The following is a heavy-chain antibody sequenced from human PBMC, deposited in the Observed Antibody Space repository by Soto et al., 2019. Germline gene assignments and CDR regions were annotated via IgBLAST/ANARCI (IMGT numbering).Heavy chain of an antibody. CDR3: ARDSVGISSPGVY. J-gene: IGHJ4*02. CDR2: IYTSGTT. V-gene: IGHV4-4*07. D-gene: IGHD1-26*01. CDR1: GGSINGYY. Sequence: SETLSLTCTVSGGSINGYYWTWIRQPAGKGLEWIGRIYTSGTTSYNPSLKSRVTMSLDTSKNQFSLRLTSVTAADTAVYYCARDSVGISSPGVYWGRGTLVTVSS.